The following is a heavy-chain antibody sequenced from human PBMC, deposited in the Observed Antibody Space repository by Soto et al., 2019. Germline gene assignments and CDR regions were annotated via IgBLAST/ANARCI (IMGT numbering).Heavy chain of an antibody. D-gene: IGHD2-15*01. CDR2: INPSGGSI. V-gene: IGHV1-46*01. Sequence: GASVKVSCKASGYTFTTYYIHWVRQAPGQGLEWMGVINPSGGSINYAQKFQGRVTMTRDTSTSTVYMELSSLRSEDTAVYYCARESRYCSGGSCYFLPGIDYWGQGTLVTVSS. CDR1: GYTFTTYY. CDR3: ARESRYCSGGSCYFLPGIDY. J-gene: IGHJ4*02.